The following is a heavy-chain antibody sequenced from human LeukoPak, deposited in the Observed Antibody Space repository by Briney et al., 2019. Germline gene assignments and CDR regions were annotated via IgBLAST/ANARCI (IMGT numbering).Heavy chain of an antibody. J-gene: IGHJ1*01. Sequence: GGSLRLSCEGSGFTFSNYWMGWVRQAPGKGLQWVANIKTDGSEKYYVDSVKGRFTISRDNAKNSLYLQMNTLRAEDTAVYYCATYSSLNRREFQYWGQGTLLTVSS. V-gene: IGHV3-7*01. CDR2: IKTDGSEK. CDR1: GFTFSNYW. D-gene: IGHD3-22*01. CDR3: ATYSSLNRREFQY.